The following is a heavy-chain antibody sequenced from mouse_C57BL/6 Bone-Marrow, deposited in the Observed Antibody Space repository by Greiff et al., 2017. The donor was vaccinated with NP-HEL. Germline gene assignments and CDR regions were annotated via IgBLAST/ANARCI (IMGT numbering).Heavy chain of an antibody. J-gene: IGHJ4*01. CDR2: ISSGGSYT. CDR3: ARTYAMDY. V-gene: IGHV5-6*02. CDR1: GFTFSSYG. Sequence: DVKLQESAGDLVKPGGSLKLSCAASGFTFSSYGMSWVRQTPDKRLEWVATISSGGSYTYYPDSVKGRFTISRDNAKNTLYLQMSSLKSEDTAMYYCARTYAMDYWGQGTSVTVSS.